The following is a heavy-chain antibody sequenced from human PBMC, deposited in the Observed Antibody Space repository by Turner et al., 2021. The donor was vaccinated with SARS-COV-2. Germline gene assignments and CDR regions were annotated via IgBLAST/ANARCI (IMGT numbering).Heavy chain of an antibody. J-gene: IGHJ6*02. Sequence: EVPLLESRGALVQPGGSLSHTCAASGVTVRSNYMSWVRQAPGKGLEWVSVIYSGGSTFYAESLKGRFTISRHNSKNTLYLQMNSLRAEDTAVYYCARDLLAYGMDFWGQGTTVTVSS. CDR3: ARDLLAYGMDF. CDR2: IYSGGST. D-gene: IGHD3-3*02. V-gene: IGHV3-53*04. CDR1: GVTVRSNY.